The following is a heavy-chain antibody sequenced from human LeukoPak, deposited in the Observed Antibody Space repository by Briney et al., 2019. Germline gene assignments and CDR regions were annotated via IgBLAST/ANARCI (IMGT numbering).Heavy chain of an antibody. CDR1: GGSISTTSYY. CDR3: ARGGCLGRRDGNNDY. Sequence: PSQTLSLTCTVSGGSISTTSYYWSWIRQPAGKGLEWIGRIYTSGSTDYNPSLKSRVTISGYASKNQFSLKLSSVNDADTAVYYCARGGCLGRRDGNNDYWGQGTLVTVSS. V-gene: IGHV4-61*02. J-gene: IGHJ4*02. CDR2: IYTSGST. D-gene: IGHD5-24*01.